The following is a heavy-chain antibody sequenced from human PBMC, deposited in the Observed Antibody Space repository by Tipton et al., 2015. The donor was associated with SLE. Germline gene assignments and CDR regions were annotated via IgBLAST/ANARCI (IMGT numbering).Heavy chain of an antibody. CDR2: ISSSSSYT. J-gene: IGHJ3*02. CDR3: ARGPVGATTGVAFDI. Sequence: GSLRLSCAASGFTFSDYYMSWIRQAPGKGLEWVSYISSSSSYTNYADSVKGRFTISRENAKNSLYLQMNSLRAGDTAVYYCARGPVGATTGVAFDIWGQGTMVTVSS. CDR1: GFTFSDYY. D-gene: IGHD1-26*01. V-gene: IGHV3-11*06.